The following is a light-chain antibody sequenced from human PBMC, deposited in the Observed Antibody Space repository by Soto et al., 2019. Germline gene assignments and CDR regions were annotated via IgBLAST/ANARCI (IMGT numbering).Light chain of an antibody. CDR2: DVT. J-gene: IGLJ3*02. V-gene: IGLV2-14*03. CDR1: SSDFGGYNY. CDR3: SSYTNRNTMV. Sequence: QSVLTQPASVSGSPGQSITISCTGTSSDFGGYNYVSWYRHRPGKHPKLMIYDVTNRPSGVSNRFSGSKSGSTASLTISGLQAEDEGDYYCSSYTNRNTMVFGGGTKVTVL.